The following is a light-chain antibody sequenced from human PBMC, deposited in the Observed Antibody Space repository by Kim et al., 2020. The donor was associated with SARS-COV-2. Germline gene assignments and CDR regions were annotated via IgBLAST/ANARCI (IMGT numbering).Light chain of an antibody. CDR1: QTVNSNY. CDR2: GAS. J-gene: IGKJ2*01. Sequence: GPLFLSAGERATLSCRARQTVNSNYLDWYQQKPGQAPRLLLYGASSRATGIPDRFSGSGSGTDFTLTISRLEPEDFAVYYCQQSDTFGQGTKLEI. V-gene: IGKV3-20*01. CDR3: QQSDT.